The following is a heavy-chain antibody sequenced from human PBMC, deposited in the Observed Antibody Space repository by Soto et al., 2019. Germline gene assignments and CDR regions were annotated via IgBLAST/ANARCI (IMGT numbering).Heavy chain of an antibody. D-gene: IGHD5-18*01. CDR1: GYSFSNYW. CDR2: IYPGDSDT. CDR3: ARQNSYGYYYYGLDV. Sequence: RGESLKISCKGSGYSFSNYWIGWVRQMPGKGLEWMGIIYPGDSDTRYSPSFQGQVTISADKSSSTAHLQWSSLKASDTALYYCARQNSYGYYYYGLDVWGQGTTVTVSS. J-gene: IGHJ6*02. V-gene: IGHV5-51*01.